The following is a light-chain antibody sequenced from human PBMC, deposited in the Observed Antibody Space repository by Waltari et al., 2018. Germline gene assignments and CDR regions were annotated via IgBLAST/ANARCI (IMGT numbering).Light chain of an antibody. J-gene: IGLJ2*01. Sequence: QSALTQPASVSGSPGQSITISCTGTSSDVGNYKRVSWYQQHPGQAPKLIISAVSKRPSGVSDRFSGSKSGDMASLTISGLQPEDEAEYFCSSYAGSSKGVFGGGTKVTVL. CDR2: AVS. V-gene: IGLV2-23*02. CDR1: SSDVGNYKR. CDR3: SSYAGSSKGV.